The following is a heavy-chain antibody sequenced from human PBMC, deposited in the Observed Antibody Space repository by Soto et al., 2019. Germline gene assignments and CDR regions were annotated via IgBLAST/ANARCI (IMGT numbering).Heavy chain of an antibody. D-gene: IGHD3-10*01. Sequence: SETMSRTCSVVGGTISSSICYWGWIRKPPGKGLEWIASVFIGGSTYYNPSLKSRVTISVDSSKNQFSLKLSSVTAADTAVYYCARHGGQLWFGELGGMDVWGQGTTVTVSS. CDR3: ARHGGQLWFGELGGMDV. CDR1: GGTISSSICY. J-gene: IGHJ6*02. CDR2: VFIGGST. V-gene: IGHV4-39*01.